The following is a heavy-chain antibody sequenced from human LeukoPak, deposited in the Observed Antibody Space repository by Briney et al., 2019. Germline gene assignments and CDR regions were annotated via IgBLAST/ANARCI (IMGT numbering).Heavy chain of an antibody. D-gene: IGHD2-2*01. V-gene: IGHV3-48*04. Sequence: GGSLRLSCAASGFTFSSYSMNWVRQAPGKGLEWVSYISSSSSTIYYADSVKGRFTISRDNAKNSLYLQMNSLRVEDTAVYYCARGGVDIVVVPAAPFDYWGQGTLVTVSS. CDR1: GFTFSSYS. CDR2: ISSSSSTI. CDR3: ARGGVDIVVVPAAPFDY. J-gene: IGHJ4*02.